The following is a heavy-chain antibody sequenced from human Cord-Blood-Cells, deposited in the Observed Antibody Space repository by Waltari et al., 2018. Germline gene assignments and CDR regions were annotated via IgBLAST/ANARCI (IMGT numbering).Heavy chain of an antibody. CDR3: ARFSSIGFWSGYDAFDI. CDR1: GGSISSYY. D-gene: IGHD3-3*01. J-gene: IGHJ3*02. Sequence: QVQLQESGPGLVKPSETLSLTCTVSGGSISSYYWSWIRQPPGKGLEWIGYIYYSGSTNYNPSLKSRVTISVDTSKNQFSLKLSSVTAADTAVYYCARFSSIGFWSGYDAFDIWGQGTMVTVSS. V-gene: IGHV4-59*01. CDR2: IYYSGST.